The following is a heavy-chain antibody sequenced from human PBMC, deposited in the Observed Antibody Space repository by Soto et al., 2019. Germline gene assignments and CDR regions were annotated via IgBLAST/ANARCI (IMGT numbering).Heavy chain of an antibody. J-gene: IGHJ5*02. CDR1: GGTFSSYA. Sequence: GASVKVSCKASGGTFSSYAIGWVRQAPGQGLEWMGGIIPIFGTANYAQKFQGRVTITADKSTSTAYMELSSLRSEDTAVYYCATFTGGSQNWFDPWGQGTLVTVSS. D-gene: IGHD3-10*01. V-gene: IGHV1-69*06. CDR3: ATFTGGSQNWFDP. CDR2: IIPIFGTA.